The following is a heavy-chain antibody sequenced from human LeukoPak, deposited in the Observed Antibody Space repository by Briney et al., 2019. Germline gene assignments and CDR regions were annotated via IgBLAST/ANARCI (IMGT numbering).Heavy chain of an antibody. D-gene: IGHD5-18*01. CDR1: GFTFSSYA. V-gene: IGHV3-48*04. Sequence: PGGSLRLSCAASGFTFSSYAMSWVRQAPGKGLEWVSYISSSSSTIYYADSVKGRFTISRDNAKNSLYLQMNSLRAEDTAVYYCAAGDTAMVTRRSYWGQGTLVTVSS. J-gene: IGHJ4*02. CDR2: ISSSSSTI. CDR3: AAGDTAMVTRRSY.